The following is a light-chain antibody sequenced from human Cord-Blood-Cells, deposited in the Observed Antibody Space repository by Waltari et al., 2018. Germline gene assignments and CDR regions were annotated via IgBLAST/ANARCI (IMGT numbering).Light chain of an antibody. CDR3: SSYTSSSTYV. J-gene: IGLJ1*01. CDR2: EVI. V-gene: IGLV2-14*01. Sequence: QSALTQPASVSGSPGQSITIPCTGTSSAVGGYNYVSWYHQHPGKAPKLMIYEVIKLPSGVSNRFSGSKSVNTASLTISGLQAEDEADYYCSSYTSSSTYVFGTGTKVTVL. CDR1: SSAVGGYNY.